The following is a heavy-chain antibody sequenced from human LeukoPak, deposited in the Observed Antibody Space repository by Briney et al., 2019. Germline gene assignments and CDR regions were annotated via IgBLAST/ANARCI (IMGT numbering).Heavy chain of an antibody. CDR1: GFTFSSYA. V-gene: IGHV3-23*01. D-gene: IGHD1-26*01. Sequence: GGSLRLSCAASGFTFSSYAMSWVRQAPGKGLEWVSAISGSGGSTYYADSVKGRFTISRDNSKNTLYLQMNSLRADDTPVYYCAKVGTTSGTDEGYFDYWGQGTLVTVSS. J-gene: IGHJ4*02. CDR2: ISGSGGST. CDR3: AKVGTTSGTDEGYFDY.